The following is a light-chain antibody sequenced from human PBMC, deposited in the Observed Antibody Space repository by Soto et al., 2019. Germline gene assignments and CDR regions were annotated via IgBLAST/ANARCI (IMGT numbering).Light chain of an antibody. J-gene: IGKJ4*01. Sequence: EIVLTQSPATLSLSPGERATLSCRASQSVSGYLAWYQQKPGQAPRLLIYEALNRATGIPDRFSGSGSGTDFTLTISRLEPEDSAVYYCQQYGTSPTFGGGTKVDIK. CDR2: EAL. CDR1: QSVSGY. V-gene: IGKV3-11*01. CDR3: QQYGTSPT.